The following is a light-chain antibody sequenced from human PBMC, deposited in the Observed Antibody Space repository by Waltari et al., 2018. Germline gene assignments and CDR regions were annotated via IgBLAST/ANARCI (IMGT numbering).Light chain of an antibody. J-gene: IGKJ1*01. CDR2: GAS. CDR1: QSISFH. CDR3: QQYNTGPPCT. V-gene: IGKV3-15*01. Sequence: EIVMTQSPATLSVSPGERATLSCRASQSISFHLAWYQQKPGQAPRLLIYGASTRATGIPARFSGSGSGTDFSLTISSLQSEDFAVYYCQQYNTGPPCTFGQGTKVEVK.